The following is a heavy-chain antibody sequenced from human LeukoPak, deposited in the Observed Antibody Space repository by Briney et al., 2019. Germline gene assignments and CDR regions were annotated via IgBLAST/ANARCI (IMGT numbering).Heavy chain of an antibody. CDR3: ARGYYDSRGDSNPFDM. D-gene: IGHD3-22*01. V-gene: IGHV4-59*01. CDR2: ISHSGST. J-gene: IGHJ3*02. Sequence: SETLSLTCTVSGASIRSSYWSWIRQPPGRGLGWIGYISHSGSTNYNPSLKSRLSISADTSQNQFSLKVTSVTAADTAIYYCARGYYDSRGDSNPFDMWGQGTMVTVSS. CDR1: GASIRSSY.